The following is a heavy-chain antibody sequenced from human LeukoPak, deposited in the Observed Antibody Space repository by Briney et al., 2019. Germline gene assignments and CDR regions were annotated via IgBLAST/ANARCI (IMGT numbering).Heavy chain of an antibody. D-gene: IGHD3-10*01. Sequence: GGSLRLSCAASGFTFSSYGMHWVRQAPGKGLEWVAVISYDGSNKYYADSVKGRFTISRDNSKNTLYLQMNSLRAEDTAVYYCAKDSHYYGSGSYRYYYYYGMDVWGQGTTVTVSS. V-gene: IGHV3-30*18. J-gene: IGHJ6*02. CDR2: ISYDGSNK. CDR3: AKDSHYYGSGSYRYYYYYGMDV. CDR1: GFTFSSYG.